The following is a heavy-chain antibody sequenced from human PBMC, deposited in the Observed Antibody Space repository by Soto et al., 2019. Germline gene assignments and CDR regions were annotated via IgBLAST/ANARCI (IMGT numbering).Heavy chain of an antibody. J-gene: IGHJ6*02. Sequence: VGSLRLSCAASGFTFSSYGMHWVRQAPGKGLEWVAVISYDGSNKYYADSVKGRFTVSRDNSKNTLYLQMNSLRAEDTAVYYCAKERVAAAGTSKYYGMDVWGQGTTVTVSS. CDR3: AKERVAAAGTSKYYGMDV. CDR1: GFTFSSYG. CDR2: ISYDGSNK. D-gene: IGHD6-13*01. V-gene: IGHV3-30*18.